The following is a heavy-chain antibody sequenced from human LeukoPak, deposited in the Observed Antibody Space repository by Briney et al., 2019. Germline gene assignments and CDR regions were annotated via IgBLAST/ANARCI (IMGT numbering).Heavy chain of an antibody. D-gene: IGHD2-15*01. Sequence: PGGSLRLSCAASGYTFSRHGIHWVRQAPGKGLEWVGRIKSKTDGGTTDYAAPVKGRFTISRDDSKNTLYLQMNSLKTEDTAVYYCTTEVAATDTTWVNTYWGQGTLVTVSS. V-gene: IGHV3-15*01. CDR1: GYTFSRHG. CDR3: TTEVAATDTTWVNTY. J-gene: IGHJ4*02. CDR2: IKSKTDGGTT.